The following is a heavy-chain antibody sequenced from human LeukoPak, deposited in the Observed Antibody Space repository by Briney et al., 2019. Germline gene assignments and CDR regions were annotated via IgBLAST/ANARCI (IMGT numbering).Heavy chain of an antibody. V-gene: IGHV5-51*01. CDR3: ARGDKFEGWFDP. D-gene: IGHD2-15*01. Sequence: GESLKISCKVSGYTFANYWIGWARQMPGKGLEWVGIFYPAESRVRYGPSFRGQVTISVDKSISTAYLQWNSLKASDSAMYYCARGDKFEGWFDPWGQGTLVTVSS. CDR1: GYTFANYW. J-gene: IGHJ5*02. CDR2: FYPAESRV.